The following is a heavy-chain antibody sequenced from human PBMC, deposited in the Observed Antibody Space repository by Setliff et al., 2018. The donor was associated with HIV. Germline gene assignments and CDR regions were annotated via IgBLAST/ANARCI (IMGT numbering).Heavy chain of an antibody. CDR3: ARDEAAGPLYYYYMDV. Sequence: EASVKVSCKASGGTFSSYAINWVRQAPGQGLEWMGRIIPIFGTADYAQKFQGRVTITADKSTSTAYMELRSLRSEDTAVYYCARDEAAGPLYYYYMDVWGKGTTVTVSS. CDR2: IIPIFGTA. V-gene: IGHV1-69*06. CDR1: GGTFSSYA. J-gene: IGHJ6*03.